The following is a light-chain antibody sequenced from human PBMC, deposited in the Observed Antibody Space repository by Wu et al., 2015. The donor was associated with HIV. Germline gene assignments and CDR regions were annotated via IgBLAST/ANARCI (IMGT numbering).Light chain of an antibody. CDR1: QSINNW. Sequence: DIRMTQSPSTLSASVGDRVTITCRASQSINNWLAWYQQKPGKAPKLLIYKASSLAGGVPSRFSGSASGTEFTLTISGLRPDDLATYYCQQYNSPGTFGQGTKLEIK. V-gene: IGKV1-5*03. J-gene: IGKJ2*01. CDR3: QQYNSPGT. CDR2: KAS.